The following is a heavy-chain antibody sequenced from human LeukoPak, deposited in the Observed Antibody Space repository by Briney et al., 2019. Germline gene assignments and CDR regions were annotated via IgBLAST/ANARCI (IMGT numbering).Heavy chain of an antibody. CDR2: ISSSGSTI. D-gene: IGHD2-15*01. CDR1: GFTFSDYY. J-gene: IGHJ4*02. Sequence: GGSLRLSCAASGFTFSDYYMSWIRQAPGKGLEWVSYISSSGSTIYYADSVKGRFIISRDNAKNSLYLQMNSLRAEDTAVYYCARAPRRSGGSCYYVDYWGQGTLITVSS. CDR3: ARAPRRSGGSCYYVDY. V-gene: IGHV3-11*01.